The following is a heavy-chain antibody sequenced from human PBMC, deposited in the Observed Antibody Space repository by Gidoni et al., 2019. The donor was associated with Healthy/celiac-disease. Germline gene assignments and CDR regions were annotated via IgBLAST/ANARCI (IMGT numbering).Heavy chain of an antibody. D-gene: IGHD2-2*03. CDR3: ARELDIVVVPAAIPGWFDP. J-gene: IGHJ5*02. CDR1: GFTFSSYS. CDR2: ISSSSSYI. Sequence: EVQLVESGGGLVKPGGSLRLSCAASGFTFSSYSINWGRQAPGKGLEWVSSISSSSSYIYYADSVKGRFTISRDNAKNSLYLQMNSLRAEDTAVYYCARELDIVVVPAAIPGWFDPWGQGTLVTVSS. V-gene: IGHV3-21*01.